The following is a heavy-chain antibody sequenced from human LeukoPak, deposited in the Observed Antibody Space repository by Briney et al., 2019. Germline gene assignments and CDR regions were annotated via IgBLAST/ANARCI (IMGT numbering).Heavy chain of an antibody. D-gene: IGHD1-26*01. CDR3: ARGWELLVNAFDI. J-gene: IGHJ3*02. Sequence: SETLSLTCTVSGGSISSGGYYWSWIRQHPGKGLEWIGYIYYSGSTYYNPSLKSRVTISVDTSKNQFSLKLSSVTAADTAVYYCARGWELLVNAFDIWSQGTMVTVSS. V-gene: IGHV4-31*03. CDR2: IYYSGST. CDR1: GGSISSGGYY.